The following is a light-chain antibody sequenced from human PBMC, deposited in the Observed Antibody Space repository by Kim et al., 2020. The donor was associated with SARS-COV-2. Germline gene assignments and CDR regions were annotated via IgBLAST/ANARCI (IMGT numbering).Light chain of an antibody. V-gene: IGLV3-19*01. J-gene: IGLJ2*01. Sequence: SSELTQDPAVSVALGQTVRITCQGDSLRSYYASWYPQKPGQAPVLVIYGKNNRPSGIPDRFSGSSSGNTASLTITGAQAEDEADYYCHSRDSSGNHLVFG. CDR1: SLRSYY. CDR3: HSRDSSGNHLV. CDR2: GKN.